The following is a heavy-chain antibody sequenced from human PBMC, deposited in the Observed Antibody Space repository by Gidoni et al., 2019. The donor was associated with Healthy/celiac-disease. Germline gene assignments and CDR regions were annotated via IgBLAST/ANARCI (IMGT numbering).Heavy chain of an antibody. CDR3: ARVDAWDAVDY. J-gene: IGHJ4*02. V-gene: IGHV3-21*01. D-gene: IGHD1-26*01. Sequence: EVQLVESGGGLVKPGGSLSLPCAASGFTFSSYSMNWVRQAPGKGLEWVSSISSSSSYIYYADSVKGRFTISRDNAKNSLYLQMNSLRAEDTAVYYCARVDAWDAVDYWGQGTLVTVSS. CDR2: ISSSSSYI. CDR1: GFTFSSYS.